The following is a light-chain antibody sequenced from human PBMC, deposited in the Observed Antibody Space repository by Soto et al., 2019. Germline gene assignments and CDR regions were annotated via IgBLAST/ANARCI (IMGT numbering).Light chain of an antibody. CDR1: QSVSSSY. J-gene: IGKJ1*01. CDR3: QQYGSSPWT. V-gene: IGKV3-20*01. Sequence: EIVLTQSPGTLSLSPGERATLSCRASQSVSSSYLAWYQQKPVQAPRLLIYGASSRATCIPDRFSGSGSGTDFTLTISTLEPEDFAVYYCQQYGSSPWTFGQGTKVEIK. CDR2: GAS.